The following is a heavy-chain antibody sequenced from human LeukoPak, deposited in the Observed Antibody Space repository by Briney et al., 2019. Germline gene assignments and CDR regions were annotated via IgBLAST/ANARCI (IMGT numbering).Heavy chain of an antibody. J-gene: IGHJ4*02. D-gene: IGHD3-22*01. V-gene: IGHV4-31*03. CDR3: ASLSGFYLD. Sequence: SRTLSLTCTVSGGSISSGGYFWSWIRQHPGKGLEWIGYIYYSGSTYYSPSLKSRVTTSVDTSKNQFSLKLNSVTAADTAVYYCASLSGFYLDWGQGTLVTVSS. CDR2: IYYSGST. CDR1: GGSISSGGYF.